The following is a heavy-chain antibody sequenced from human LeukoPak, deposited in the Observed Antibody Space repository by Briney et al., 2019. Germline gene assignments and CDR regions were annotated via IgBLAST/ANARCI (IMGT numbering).Heavy chain of an antibody. CDR1: GGSISSYY. CDR2: IYYSGST. V-gene: IGHV4-59*08. CDR3: ARARRFLNWFDP. D-gene: IGHD3-3*01. J-gene: IGHJ5*02. Sequence: SETLSLTCTVSGGSISSYYWSWIRKPPGKGLEWIGYIYYSGSTNYNPSLKSRVTISVDTSKNQFSLKLSSVTAADTAVYYCARARRFLNWFDPWGQGTLVTVSS.